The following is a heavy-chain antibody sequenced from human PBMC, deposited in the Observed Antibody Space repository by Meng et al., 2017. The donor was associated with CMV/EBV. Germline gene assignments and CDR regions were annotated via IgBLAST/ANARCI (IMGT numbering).Heavy chain of an antibody. CDR1: FTFGSEA. J-gene: IGHJ4*02. V-gene: IGHV3-23*01. CDR3: AKDSPPEGIVVVPAAIDY. CDR2: ISGSGSST. Sequence: FTFGSEAMSWVGKAPGKGLEWVSDISGSGSSTYYADSVKGRFTISRDNSKNTLYLQMNSLRAEDTAVYYCAKDSPPEGIVVVPAAIDYWGQGTLVTVSS. D-gene: IGHD2-2*01.